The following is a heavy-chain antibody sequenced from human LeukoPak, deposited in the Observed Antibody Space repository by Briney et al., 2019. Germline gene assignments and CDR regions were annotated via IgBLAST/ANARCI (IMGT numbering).Heavy chain of an antibody. CDR1: GGSISSYY. Sequence: SETLSLTCTVSGGSISSYYWSCIRQPPGKGLEWIGYIYYSGSTNYNPSLKSRVTISVDTSKNQFSLKLSSVTAADTAVYYCARHQVDYYDSSSFDYWGQGTLVTVSS. D-gene: IGHD3-22*01. J-gene: IGHJ4*02. CDR2: IYYSGST. CDR3: ARHQVDYYDSSSFDY. V-gene: IGHV4-59*08.